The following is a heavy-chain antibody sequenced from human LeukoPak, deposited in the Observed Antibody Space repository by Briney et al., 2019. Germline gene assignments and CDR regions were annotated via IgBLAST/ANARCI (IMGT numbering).Heavy chain of an antibody. Sequence: SETLSLTCTVSGHSISSGYYWGWIRQPPGKGLELIGFIYHSGSTYYNPSLKSRVTISVDTSKNQFSLKLSSVTAADTAVYYCARADSSGYKAFDIWGQGTMVAVSS. V-gene: IGHV4-38-2*02. D-gene: IGHD3-22*01. CDR1: GHSISSGYY. J-gene: IGHJ3*02. CDR3: ARADSSGYKAFDI. CDR2: IYHSGST.